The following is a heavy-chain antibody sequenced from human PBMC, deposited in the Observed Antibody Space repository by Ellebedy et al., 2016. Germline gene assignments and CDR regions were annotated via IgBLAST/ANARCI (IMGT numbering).Heavy chain of an antibody. D-gene: IGHD3-3*01. Sequence: GGSLRLSCAASGFTVSSNYMSWVRQAPGKGLEWVSVIYSGGSTYYADSVKGRFTISRDNSKNTLYLQMNSLRAEDTAVYYCASYDFWSGYYFDYWGQGTLVTVSS. CDR2: IYSGGST. CDR1: GFTVSSNY. V-gene: IGHV3-66*01. J-gene: IGHJ4*02. CDR3: ASYDFWSGYYFDY.